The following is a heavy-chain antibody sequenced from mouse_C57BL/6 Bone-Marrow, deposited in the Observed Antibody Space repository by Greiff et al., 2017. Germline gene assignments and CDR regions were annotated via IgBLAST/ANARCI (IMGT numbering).Heavy chain of an antibody. V-gene: IGHV1-59*01. Sequence: QVQLQQPGAELVRPGTSVKLSCKASGYTFTSYWMHWVKQRPGQGLEWIGVIDPSDSYTNYNQKFQGNATLTVDTSSSTAYMQRSSLTSEDSAVYYCARSYYGNHGGFAYWGQGTLVTVSA. J-gene: IGHJ3*01. D-gene: IGHD2-1*01. CDR2: IDPSDSYT. CDR1: GYTFTSYW. CDR3: ARSYYGNHGGFAY.